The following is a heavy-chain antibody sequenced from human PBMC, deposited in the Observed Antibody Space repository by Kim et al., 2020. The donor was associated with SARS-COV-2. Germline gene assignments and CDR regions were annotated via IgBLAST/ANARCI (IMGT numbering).Heavy chain of an antibody. Sequence: YAVSVKGRFTIARDKSKDTLYLQMNCLRTEDTAVYYCARVGGSSYYYYMDVWGKRTTVTVSS. J-gene: IGHJ6*03. D-gene: IGHD6-6*01. CDR3: ARVGGSSYYYYMDV. V-gene: IGHV3-53*01.